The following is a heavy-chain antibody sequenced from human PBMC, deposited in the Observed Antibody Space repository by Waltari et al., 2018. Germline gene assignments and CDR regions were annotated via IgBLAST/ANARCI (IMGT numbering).Heavy chain of an antibody. V-gene: IGHV3-64D*06. CDR2: ILSDGGST. Sequence: EVQLVESGGGLVQPGGSLRLPCSASGFIFSRPGFHWVRRAPGKGLEHVSGILSDGGSTYYADSVNGRFSISRDNSKNTVYLQMSSLRAEDTAMYYCAKGPQRYLEWLLPYDFWGQGTLVTVSS. CDR1: GFIFSRPG. J-gene: IGHJ4*02. CDR3: AKGPQRYLEWLLPYDF. D-gene: IGHD3-3*01.